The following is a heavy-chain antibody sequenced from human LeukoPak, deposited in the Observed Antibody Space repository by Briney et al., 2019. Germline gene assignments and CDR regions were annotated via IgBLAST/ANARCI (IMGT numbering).Heavy chain of an antibody. J-gene: IGHJ4*02. Sequence: GGSLRLSCAASGFTFSNYAMSWVRQAPGKGLEWVSTINAGRGSTYYADSVKGRSTISRDNSKSTLYLQMNSLRAEDTAVYYCAKPLEYWGQGTLVTVSS. CDR3: AKPLEY. CDR2: INAGRGST. CDR1: GFTFSNYA. V-gene: IGHV3-23*01.